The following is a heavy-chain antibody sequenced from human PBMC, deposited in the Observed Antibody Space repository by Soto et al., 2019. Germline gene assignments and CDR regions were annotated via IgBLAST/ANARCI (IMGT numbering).Heavy chain of an antibody. Sequence: GASVKVSCKASGGTFSNSVISWVRQAPGQGLEWMGGSIPIFGTANYAQKFQGRVTIIADESTSTAYMEVTSLRSEDTAVYYCARDVRQLVYYFDYWGQGTLVTVSS. CDR1: GGTFSNSV. CDR2: SIPIFGTA. J-gene: IGHJ4*02. CDR3: ARDVRQLVYYFDY. V-gene: IGHV1-69*13. D-gene: IGHD6-6*01.